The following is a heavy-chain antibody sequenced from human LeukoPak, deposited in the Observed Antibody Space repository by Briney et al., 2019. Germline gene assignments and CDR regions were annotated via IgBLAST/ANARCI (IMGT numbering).Heavy chain of an antibody. CDR1: GFTFSSSA. CDR3: AKKSPYGGADY. Sequence: PGEPLRLSCAASGFTFSSSAMSWVRQAPGKGLEWVSAISGNDASTYYADSVKGRFTISRDNSKNTLYLQINSLRAEDTAVYYCAKKSPYGGADYWGQGTLVTVSS. J-gene: IGHJ4*02. D-gene: IGHD4/OR15-4a*01. CDR2: ISGNDAST. V-gene: IGHV3-23*01.